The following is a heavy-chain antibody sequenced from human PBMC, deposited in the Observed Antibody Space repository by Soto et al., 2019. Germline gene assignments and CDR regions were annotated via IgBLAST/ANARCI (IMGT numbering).Heavy chain of an antibody. CDR1: GYSSTSYW. V-gene: IGHV5-51*01. J-gene: IGHJ4*02. CDR3: ARRATVTTSWEEYFDY. CDR2: IYPGDSDT. D-gene: IGHD4-4*01. Sequence: PGESLKISCKGSGYSSTSYWIGWVRQMPGKGLEWMGIIYPGDSDTRYSPSFQGQVTISADKSISTAYLQWSSLKASDTAMYYCARRATVTTSWEEYFDYWGQGTLVTVSS.